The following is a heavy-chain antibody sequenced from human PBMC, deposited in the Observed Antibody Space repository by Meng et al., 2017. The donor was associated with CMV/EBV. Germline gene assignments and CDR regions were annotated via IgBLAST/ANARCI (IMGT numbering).Heavy chain of an antibody. CDR2: IIPIFGTA. J-gene: IGHJ6*02. D-gene: IGHD3-3*01. CDR1: GGTFSSYA. Sequence: VNVSCKASGGTFSSYAISWVRQAPGQGLEWMGGIIPIFGTANYAQKFQGRVTITTDESTSTAYMELSSLRSEDTAVYYCASYEDPSYYDFWSGYYSRNRRRQAGYYYYYGMDVWGQGTTVTVSS. CDR3: ASYEDPSYYDFWSGYYSRNRRRQAGYYYYYGMDV. V-gene: IGHV1-69*05.